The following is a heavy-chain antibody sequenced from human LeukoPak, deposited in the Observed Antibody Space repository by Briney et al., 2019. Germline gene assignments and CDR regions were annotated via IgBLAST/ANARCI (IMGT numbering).Heavy chain of an antibody. D-gene: IGHD6-13*01. Sequence: GGSLRLSCKVSGFTVSSNSWSWVRQAPGKGLEWVSFISSGGNTDHSDSVKGRFTISRDNAKNSLYLQMNSLRAEDTALYYCARVGYGRQQLGNSDYYYYYMDVWGKGTTVTVSS. V-gene: IGHV3-53*01. CDR2: ISSGGNT. J-gene: IGHJ6*03. CDR1: GFTVSSNS. CDR3: ARVGYGRQQLGNSDYYYYYMDV.